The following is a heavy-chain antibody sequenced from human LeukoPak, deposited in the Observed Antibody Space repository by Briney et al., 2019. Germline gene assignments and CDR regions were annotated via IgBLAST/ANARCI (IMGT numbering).Heavy chain of an antibody. CDR1: GFTFSSYW. J-gene: IGHJ5*02. CDR3: AKVRDLDTVLGRFDN. CDR2: INTDGSST. Sequence: GGSLRLSCAASGFTFSSYWMHWVRQAPGKGLVWVSRINTDGSSTSYADSVKGRFTISRDNSKNTLYLQMNSLRAEDTAVYYCAKVRDLDTVLGRFDNWGQGTLVTVSS. D-gene: IGHD5-18*01. V-gene: IGHV3-74*01.